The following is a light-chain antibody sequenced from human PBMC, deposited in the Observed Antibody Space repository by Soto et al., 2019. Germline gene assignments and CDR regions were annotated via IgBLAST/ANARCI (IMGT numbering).Light chain of an antibody. J-gene: IGKJ2*01. CDR2: AAS. Sequence: DIQMTQSPSSLSPSVGDRVTITCRASESISEYLFWYQQKPGHAPKLLIYAASNLQSGVPSRFSGSESWAYFTLTISSLQPEDFAPYYCQQSYSIPYTFGQGTKLEIK. CDR1: ESISEY. CDR3: QQSYSIPYT. V-gene: IGKV1-39*01.